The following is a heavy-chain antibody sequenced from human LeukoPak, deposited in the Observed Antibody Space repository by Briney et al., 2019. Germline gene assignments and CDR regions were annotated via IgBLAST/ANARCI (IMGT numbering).Heavy chain of an antibody. V-gene: IGHV4-4*07. Sequence: SETLSLTCTVSGGSIGTYYWSWIRQSAGKGLEWIGRIYSSGSSNYNPSLKSRVTMSVDTSNNQFSLTLSSVTAADTAVYYCARNYYYYYMDVWGKGTTVIVSS. CDR1: GGSIGTYY. CDR2: IYSSGSS. J-gene: IGHJ6*03. CDR3: ARNYYYYYMDV.